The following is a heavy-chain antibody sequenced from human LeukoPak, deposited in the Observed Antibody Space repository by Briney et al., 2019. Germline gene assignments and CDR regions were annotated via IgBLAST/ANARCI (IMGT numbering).Heavy chain of an antibody. CDR1: GGSISSYY. J-gene: IGHJ4*02. V-gene: IGHV4-59*12. CDR2: IYYSGST. CDR3: ARGGPSTYYYDSSGYSPNDY. D-gene: IGHD3-22*01. Sequence: SETLSLTCTVSGGSISSYYWSWIRQPPGKGLEWIGYIYYSGSTYYNPSLKSRVTISVDTSKNQFSLKLSSVTAADTAVYYCARGGPSTYYYDSSGYSPNDYWGQGTLVTVSS.